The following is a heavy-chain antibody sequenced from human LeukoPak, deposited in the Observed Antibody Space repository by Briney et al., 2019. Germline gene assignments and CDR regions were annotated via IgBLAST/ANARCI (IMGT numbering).Heavy chain of an antibody. CDR2: ISGSGGST. Sequence: GGSLRLSCAASGFTFSSYAMSWVRQAPGKGLEWVSAISGSGGSTYYADSVKGRFTISRDNSKNTLYLQMNSLRAEDTAVYYCARQYSSGWYCDYWGQGTLVTVSS. V-gene: IGHV3-23*01. CDR1: GFTFSSYA. D-gene: IGHD6-19*01. CDR3: ARQYSSGWYCDY. J-gene: IGHJ4*02.